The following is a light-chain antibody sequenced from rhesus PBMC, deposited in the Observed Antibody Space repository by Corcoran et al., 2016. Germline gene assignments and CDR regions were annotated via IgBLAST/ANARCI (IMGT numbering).Light chain of an antibody. CDR2: GAS. CDR3: LQHSNWPYS. CDR1: QSVSSS. V-gene: IGKV3-24*01. Sequence: EIVMTQSPATLSLSPGERATLSCRASQSVSSSLAWYQQKPGQAPRLLIYGASSRATGIPDRFSGSGSGTDFTLTISSREPDDVAVYYCLQHSNWPYSFGQGTKVEIK. J-gene: IGKJ2*01.